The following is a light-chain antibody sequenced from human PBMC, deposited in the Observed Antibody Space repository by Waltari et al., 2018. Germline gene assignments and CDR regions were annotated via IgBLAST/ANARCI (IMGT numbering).Light chain of an antibody. J-gene: IGLJ3*02. Sequence: QSALTQPASVSGSPGQSITISCTGSSSDIGTYNYVAWYQQHPGKVPKLIIYEVTNLPSGVSDRSSASKAGNTASLIISGLQAEDEADYYCSSHAPSSSTVFGGGTKVTVL. CDR3: SSHAPSSSTV. CDR2: EVT. CDR1: SSDIGTYNY. V-gene: IGLV2-14*01.